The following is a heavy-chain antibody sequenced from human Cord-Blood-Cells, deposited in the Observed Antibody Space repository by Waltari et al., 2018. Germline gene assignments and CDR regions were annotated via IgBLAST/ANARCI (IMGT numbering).Heavy chain of an antibody. Sequence: QVQLVQSGAAVTKPGASVKVSGTASGYTCTSYDTHWVRQATGQGLEWMGWMNPNSGNTGYAQKFQGRVTMTRNTSISTAYMELSSLRSEDTAVYYCARAAAPYLDDYWGQGTLVTVSS. CDR2: MNPNSGNT. D-gene: IGHD2-2*01. V-gene: IGHV1-8*01. CDR3: ARAAAPYLDDY. CDR1: GYTCTSYD. J-gene: IGHJ4*02.